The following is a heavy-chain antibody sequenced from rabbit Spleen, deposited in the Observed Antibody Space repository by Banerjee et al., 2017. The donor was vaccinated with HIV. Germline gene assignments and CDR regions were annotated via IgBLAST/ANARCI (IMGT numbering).Heavy chain of an antibody. CDR1: GFSFSNSDY. J-gene: IGHJ6*01. CDR2: IAGVSSAFT. CDR3: ARDTGSSFSSYGMDL. D-gene: IGHD8-1*01. Sequence: QEQLTETGGGLVQPGASLTLTCTASGFSFSNSDYMCWVRQAPGKGLEWISCIAGVSSAFTYSATWAKGRFTCSKTSSTTVTLQMTSLTVADTATYFCARDTGSSFSSYGMDLWGPGTLVTVS. V-gene: IGHV1S45*01.